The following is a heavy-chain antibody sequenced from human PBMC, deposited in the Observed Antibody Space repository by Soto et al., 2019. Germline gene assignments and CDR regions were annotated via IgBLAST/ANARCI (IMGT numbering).Heavy chain of an antibody. CDR3: ARDTPVYGDYSDFDY. D-gene: IGHD4-17*01. V-gene: IGHV1-18*01. J-gene: IGHJ4*02. CDR1: GYTFTSYG. Sequence: QVQLVQSGAEVKKPGASVKVSCKASGYTFTSYGISWVRQAPGQGLEWMGWISAYNGNTNYAQKLQGRVTMTSDTSTSTAYMELRSLRSDDTAVYYCARDTPVYGDYSDFDYWGQGTLVTVSS. CDR2: ISAYNGNT.